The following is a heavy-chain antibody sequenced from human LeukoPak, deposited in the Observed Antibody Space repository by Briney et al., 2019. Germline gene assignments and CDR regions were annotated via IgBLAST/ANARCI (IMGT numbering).Heavy chain of an antibody. CDR3: ARELAAAGTDHFDY. Sequence: PGGSLRLSCAASGFTFSSYWMSWVRQAPGKGLEWVANIKQDGSEKYCVDSVKGRFTISRDNAKNSLYLQMNSLRAEDTAVYYCARELAAAGTDHFDYWGQGTLVTVSS. V-gene: IGHV3-7*01. D-gene: IGHD6-13*01. CDR1: GFTFSSYW. CDR2: IKQDGSEK. J-gene: IGHJ4*02.